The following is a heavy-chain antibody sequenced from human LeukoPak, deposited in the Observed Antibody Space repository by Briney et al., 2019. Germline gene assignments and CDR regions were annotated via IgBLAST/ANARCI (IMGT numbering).Heavy chain of an antibody. J-gene: IGHJ4*02. CDR1: GFTVSSNY. V-gene: IGHV3-66*01. CDR3: ARDLYGANTRAYFDS. CDR2: IYSGGST. Sequence: GGSLRLSCAASGFTVSSNYMSWVRQAPGKGLEWVSVIYSGGSTYYADSVKGRFTISRDNSKNTLYLQMNSLRAEDTAVYYCARDLYGANTRAYFDSWGQGILVTVSS. D-gene: IGHD4-23*01.